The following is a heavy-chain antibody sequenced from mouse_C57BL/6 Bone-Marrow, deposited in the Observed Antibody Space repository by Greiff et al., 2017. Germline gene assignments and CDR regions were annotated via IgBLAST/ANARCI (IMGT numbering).Heavy chain of an antibody. Sequence: EVQLMESGGDLVKPGGSLKLSCAASGFTFSSYGMSLVRQTPDKRLEWVATISSGGSYTYYPDSVKGRFTISRDNAKNTLYLQMSSLKSEDTAMYYCARRLLRYYFDYWGQGTTLTVSS. D-gene: IGHD1-1*01. CDR2: ISSGGSYT. CDR1: GFTFSSYG. CDR3: ARRLLRYYFDY. V-gene: IGHV5-6*01. J-gene: IGHJ2*01.